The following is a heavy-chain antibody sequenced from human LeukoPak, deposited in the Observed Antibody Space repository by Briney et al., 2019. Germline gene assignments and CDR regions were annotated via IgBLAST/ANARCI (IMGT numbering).Heavy chain of an antibody. Sequence: GGSLRPSCAASGFTFSNAWMTWVRQAPGKGLEWVGSIKRKTDGGTTDYAAPVKGRFTISRDDSKNTLYLQMNSLKTEDTAVYYCTTRGYSGYVTFDYWGQGTLVTVSS. D-gene: IGHD5-12*01. CDR3: TTRGYSGYVTFDY. CDR1: GFTFSNAW. J-gene: IGHJ4*02. CDR2: IKRKTDGGTT. V-gene: IGHV3-15*01.